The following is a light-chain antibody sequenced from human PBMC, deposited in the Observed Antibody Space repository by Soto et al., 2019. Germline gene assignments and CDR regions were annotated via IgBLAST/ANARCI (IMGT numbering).Light chain of an antibody. CDR3: QQSYSTTWT. CDR1: QALSNY. V-gene: IGKV1-39*01. Sequence: DIQLTQSPSVLSASVVDTVTITCRASQALSNYLASYQQKPGKAPDLLIYAASSLQSGVPSRFSGSGSETDFTLTISSLQPEDFATYSCQQSYSTTWTFGQGTKVDIK. J-gene: IGKJ1*01. CDR2: AAS.